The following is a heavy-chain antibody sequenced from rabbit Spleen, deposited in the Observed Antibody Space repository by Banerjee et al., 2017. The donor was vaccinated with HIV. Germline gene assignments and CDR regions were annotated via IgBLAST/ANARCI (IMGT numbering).Heavy chain of an antibody. Sequence: QEQLVESGGDLVQPGASLTLTCKASGFDFSSGYWIYWVRQAPGKGLEWIACIDAGSSGSTAYASWAKGRFSISRENAQNTVFLQMTSLTAADTATYFCARDGAGGSYFALWGQGTLVTVS. D-gene: IGHD8-1*01. CDR3: ARDGAGGSYFAL. V-gene: IGHV1S45*01. J-gene: IGHJ4*01. CDR1: GFDFSSGYW. CDR2: IDAGSSGST.